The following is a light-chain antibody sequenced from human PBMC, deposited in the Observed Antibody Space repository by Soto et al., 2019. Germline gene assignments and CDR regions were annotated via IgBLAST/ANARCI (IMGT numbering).Light chain of an antibody. Sequence: EIVMTQSPATLSVSPGERATLSCRASQSVSDNLAWYQKKPGQAPRLLIYGASTRATGIPARFSGSGSGTEFTLTISSLQSEHFAVYYCQQYNNWWAFGQGTKVEIK. CDR3: QQYNNWWA. V-gene: IGKV3-15*01. CDR1: QSVSDN. CDR2: GAS. J-gene: IGKJ1*01.